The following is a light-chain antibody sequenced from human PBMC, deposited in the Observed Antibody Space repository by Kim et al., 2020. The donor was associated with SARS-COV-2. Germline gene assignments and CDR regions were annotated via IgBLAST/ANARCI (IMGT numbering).Light chain of an antibody. J-gene: IGKJ4*01. CDR1: QNVGNN. Sequence: EIVLTQSPDTLSLSPGARATLSCRASQNVGNNLAWYQKKPGQAPTLLIYDSYNRATGTPARFSGGGSGTDFTLTISSLAPEDFAVYYCQQRNNRPLTFGGGTKVDIK. CDR3: QQRNNRPLT. CDR2: DSY. V-gene: IGKV3-11*01.